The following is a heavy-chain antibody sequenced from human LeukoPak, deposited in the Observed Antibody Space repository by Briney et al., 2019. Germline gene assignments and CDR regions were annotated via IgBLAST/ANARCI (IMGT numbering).Heavy chain of an antibody. Sequence: GGSLRLSCAASGFTLSSYTMNWVSQAPGKGREWVSSISSSSNHTYYAGSVKGRFTIPRDKAKNSLYLQMNSLRAEDTAVYYCARGYYGSGSSWFDPWGQGTLVTVSS. CDR3: ARGYYGSGSSWFDP. CDR2: ISSSSNHT. J-gene: IGHJ5*02. CDR1: GFTLSSYT. V-gene: IGHV3-21*06. D-gene: IGHD3-10*01.